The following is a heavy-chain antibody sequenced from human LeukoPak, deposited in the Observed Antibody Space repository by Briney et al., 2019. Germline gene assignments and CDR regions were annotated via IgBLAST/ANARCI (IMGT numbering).Heavy chain of an antibody. J-gene: IGHJ6*03. CDR1: GYTFTSYG. CDR2: ISAYNGNT. D-gene: IGHD2-15*01. V-gene: IGHV1-18*01. CDR3: ARGPESPVVALSSRYYYYYMDV. Sequence: ASVKVSCKASGYTFTSYGISWVRQAPGQGLEWMGWISAYNGNTNYAQKLQGRVTMTTDTSTSTAYMELRSLRSDDTAVYYCARGPESPVVALSSRYYYYYMDVWSKGTTVTVSS.